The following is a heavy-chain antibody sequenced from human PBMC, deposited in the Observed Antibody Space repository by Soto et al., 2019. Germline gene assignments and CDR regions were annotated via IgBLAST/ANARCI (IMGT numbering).Heavy chain of an antibody. J-gene: IGHJ4*02. V-gene: IGHV1-69*06. D-gene: IGHD2-2*01. Sequence: GASVKVSGKASGGTFSSYSISWVRQAPGQGLEWMGGIIPIFGTANYAQKFQGRVTITADKSTSTAYMELSSLRSEDTAVYYCARNAGGMPLDYWGQGTLVTVSS. CDR2: IIPIFGTA. CDR1: GGTFSSYS. CDR3: ARNAGGMPLDY.